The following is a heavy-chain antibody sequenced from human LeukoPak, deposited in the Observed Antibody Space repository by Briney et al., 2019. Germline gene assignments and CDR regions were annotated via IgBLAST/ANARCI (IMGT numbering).Heavy chain of an antibody. CDR1: GGSISSYY. D-gene: IGHD3-3*01. CDR2: IYYSGST. CDR3: ARGGTYDFWSGLHLDY. Sequence: SETLSLTCTVSGGSISSYYWSWIRQPPGKGLEWIGYIYYSGSTNYNPSLKSRVTISVDTSKNQFSLKLSSVTAADTAVYYCARGGTYDFWSGLHLDYWGQGTLVTVSS. J-gene: IGHJ4*02. V-gene: IGHV4-59*01.